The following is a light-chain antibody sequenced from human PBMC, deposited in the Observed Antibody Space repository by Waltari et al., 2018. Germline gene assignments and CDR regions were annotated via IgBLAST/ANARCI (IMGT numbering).Light chain of an antibody. J-gene: IGLJ3*02. CDR3: SSYTSSSTLV. Sequence: QSALTQPASVSGSPGQSITISCTGTSSDVGGYNSVSWYQQPPGKAPKLMISEVSNRPAGVSNRFSGSKSGNTASLTISGLQAEDESDYYCSSYTSSSTLVFGGGTKLTVL. V-gene: IGLV2-14*01. CDR2: EVS. CDR1: SSDVGGYNS.